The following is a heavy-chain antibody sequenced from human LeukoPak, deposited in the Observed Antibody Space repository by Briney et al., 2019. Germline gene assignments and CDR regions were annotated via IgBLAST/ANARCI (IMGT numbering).Heavy chain of an antibody. V-gene: IGHV3-23*01. CDR2: ISGSGDTT. CDR3: AKDFGDCSNGVCYGKPFDY. Sequence: GGSLRLSCAASGFTFSRYAMSWARQAPGKGLEWVSGISGSGDTTYYADPVKGRFTISRDKSKNTLYRQMNSLRAEDTAVYYCAKDFGDCSNGVCYGKPFDYWGQGTPVTASS. CDR1: GFTFSRYA. D-gene: IGHD2-8*01. J-gene: IGHJ4*02.